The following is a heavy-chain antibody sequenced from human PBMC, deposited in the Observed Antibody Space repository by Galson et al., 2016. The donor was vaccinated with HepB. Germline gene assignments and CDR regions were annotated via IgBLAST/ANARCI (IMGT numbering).Heavy chain of an antibody. J-gene: IGHJ6*02. CDR2: IWYDGSNK. D-gene: IGHD3-10*01. Sequence: SLRLSCAASGFTFSSYGMHGVRQAPGKGLEWVAVIWYDGSNKYYADSVQGRFPISRDNSKNTLYLQMTSLRAEDTAVYHCAREGTVLLWFGEPGGMDVLGQGTTVTVSS. V-gene: IGHV3-33*01. CDR1: GFTFSSYG. CDR3: AREGTVLLWFGEPGGMDV.